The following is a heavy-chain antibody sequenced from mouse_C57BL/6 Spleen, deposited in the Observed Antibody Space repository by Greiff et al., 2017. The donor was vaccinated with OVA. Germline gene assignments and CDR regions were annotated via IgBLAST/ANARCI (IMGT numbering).Heavy chain of an antibody. D-gene: IGHD6-5*01. J-gene: IGHJ2*01. V-gene: IGHV1-15*01. CDR2: IDPETGGT. CDR3: TRAYALYYFDY. CDR1: GYTFTDYE. Sequence: QVQLQQSGAELVRPGASVTLSCKASGYTFTDYEMHWVKQTPVHGLEWIGAIDPETGGTAYNQKFKGKAILTADKSSSTAYMELRSLTSEDSAVYYCTRAYALYYFDYWGKGTTLTVSS.